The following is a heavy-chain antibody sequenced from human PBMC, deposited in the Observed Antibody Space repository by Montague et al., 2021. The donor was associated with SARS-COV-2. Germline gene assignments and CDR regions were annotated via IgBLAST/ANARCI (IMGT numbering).Heavy chain of an antibody. V-gene: IGHV2-70*01. D-gene: IGHD3-22*01. J-gene: IGHJ4*02. CDR2: IDWDDDK. CDR3: ARSPGDSSGYYDSLLDY. CDR1: GFSLSTSGMC. Sequence: PALVKPTQTLTLTCTFSGFSLSTSGMCVSWIRQPSGKALEWLALIDWDDDKYYSTSLKTRLTISKDTSKNQVILTMTNMDPVDTAMYYCARSPGDSSGYYDSLLDYWGKGTMVTVSS.